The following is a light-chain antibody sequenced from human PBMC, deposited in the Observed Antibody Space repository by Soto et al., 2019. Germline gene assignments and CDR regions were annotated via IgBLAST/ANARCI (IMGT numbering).Light chain of an antibody. Sequence: DIQMTQSPSSLSASVGDRVTITCRASQSISSYLNWYQQKPGKAPKLLIYAASSLQSGVPSRFSGSGSGTDFTLNISSLQPADFATYYCQLSYSTPRTFGQGTKLESK. CDR1: QSISSY. CDR3: QLSYSTPRT. CDR2: AAS. V-gene: IGKV1-39*01. J-gene: IGKJ2*01.